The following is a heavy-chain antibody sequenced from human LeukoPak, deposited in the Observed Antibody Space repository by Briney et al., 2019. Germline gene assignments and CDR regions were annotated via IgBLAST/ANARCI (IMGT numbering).Heavy chain of an antibody. CDR2: IYYSGST. J-gene: IGHJ6*03. CDR3: ARSKGVGSGWFYYYYYMDV. Sequence: SETLSLTCTVSGGSISSYYWSWIRQPPGKGLEWIGYIYYSGSTNYNPSLKSRVTISVDTSKNQFSLKLSSVTAADTAVYYCARSKGVGSGWFYYYYYMDVWGKGTTVTVSS. CDR1: GGSISSYY. D-gene: IGHD6-19*01. V-gene: IGHV4-59*01.